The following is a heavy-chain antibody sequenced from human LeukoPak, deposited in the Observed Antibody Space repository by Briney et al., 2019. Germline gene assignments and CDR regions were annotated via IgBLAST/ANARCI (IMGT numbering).Heavy chain of an antibody. V-gene: IGHV5-51*01. CDR1: GYSFINYW. CDR3: ARRPYDILTGYLEYYFDY. CDR2: IYPGDSDT. J-gene: IGHJ4*02. Sequence: GESLKISCKGSGYSFINYWIAWVRQMPGKGLEWMGIIYPGDSDTRYSPSFQGQVTISADKSISTAYPQWSSLKASDTAMYYCARRPYDILTGYLEYYFDYWGQGTLVTVSS. D-gene: IGHD3-9*01.